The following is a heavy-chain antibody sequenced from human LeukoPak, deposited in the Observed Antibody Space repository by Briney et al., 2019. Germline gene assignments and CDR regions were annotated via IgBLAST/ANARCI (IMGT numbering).Heavy chain of an antibody. V-gene: IGHV3-23*01. J-gene: IGHJ4*02. CDR3: AKRGVVIRVFLVGFHKEAFYFES. CDR2: ISGGSEDT. Sequence: GGSLRLSCRASGFTFGSYAMSWVRQAPGKGLEWVSSISGGSEDTYYADSVKGRFTISRDNPKNTLYLQMNSLRAEDTAFYFCAKRGVVIRVFLVGFHKEAFYFESWGQGALVTVSS. CDR1: GFTFGSYA. D-gene: IGHD3/OR15-3a*01.